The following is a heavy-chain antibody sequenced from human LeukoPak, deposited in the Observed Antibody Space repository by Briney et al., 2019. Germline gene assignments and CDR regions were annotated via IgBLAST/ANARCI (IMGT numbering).Heavy chain of an antibody. V-gene: IGHV3-33*01. CDR1: GFTFRSYG. D-gene: IGHD3-22*01. J-gene: IGHJ6*02. CDR2: IWYDGSNK. CDR3: ARESQYYYDSSGYLDYYYGMDV. Sequence: GGSLRLSCAASGFTFRSYGMHWVRQAPGKGLEWVAIIWYDGSNKYYADSVKGRITISRDNSKNTLYLQMNSLRAEDTAVYYCARESQYYYDSSGYLDYYYGMDVWGQGTTVTVS.